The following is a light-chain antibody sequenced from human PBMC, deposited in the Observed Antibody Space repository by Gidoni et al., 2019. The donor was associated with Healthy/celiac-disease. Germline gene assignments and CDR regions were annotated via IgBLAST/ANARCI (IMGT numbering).Light chain of an antibody. CDR2: DAS. Sequence: DIQMTQSPSSLSASVGDRVTITCQASPDISNYLNWYQQKPGKATKLLIYDASNLETGVPSRFSGSGSGTDFTFTISSLQPEDIATYYCQQYDNLPPLTFGGGTKVEIK. V-gene: IGKV1-33*01. CDR1: PDISNY. CDR3: QQYDNLPPLT. J-gene: IGKJ4*01.